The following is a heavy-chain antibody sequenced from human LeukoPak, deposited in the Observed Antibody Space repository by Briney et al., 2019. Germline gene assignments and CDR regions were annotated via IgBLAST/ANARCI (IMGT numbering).Heavy chain of an antibody. D-gene: IGHD6-13*01. CDR2: IYYTGNT. J-gene: IGHJ5*02. Sequence: PSETLSLTCTVSGVSISSSYSYWGWIRQPPGMGLEWIGSIYYTGNTYYNASLKSQVSISIDTSKNQFSLKLTSVTAADTAVYYCARRGPYTARSRYSSSWGWFDPWGQGTPVTVSS. V-gene: IGHV4-39*01. CDR3: ARRGPYTARSRYSSSWGWFDP. CDR1: GVSISSSYSY.